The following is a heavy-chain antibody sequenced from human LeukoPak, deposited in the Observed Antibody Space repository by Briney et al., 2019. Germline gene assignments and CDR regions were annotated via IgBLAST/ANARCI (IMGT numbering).Heavy chain of an antibody. V-gene: IGHV4-34*01. CDR1: GGSFSGDS. J-gene: IGHJ5*01. CDR2: INHSGST. D-gene: IGHD3-3*01. Sequence: SETLSLTCAVYGGSFSGDSWIWIRQSPGKGLEWIGEINHSGSTNYNPSLKSRVTISLDTSKNQFSLKLSSVTAADTAVYYCAKHLRRRFFSKTLGFDPWGQGTLVTVSP. CDR3: AKHLRRRFFSKTLGFDP.